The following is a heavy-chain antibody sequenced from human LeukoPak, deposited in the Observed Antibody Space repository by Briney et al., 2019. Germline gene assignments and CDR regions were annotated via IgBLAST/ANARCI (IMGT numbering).Heavy chain of an antibody. CDR2: ISAYNGNT. V-gene: IGHV1-18*01. CDR1: GYTFTNYG. Sequence: ASVKVSCKASGYTFTNYGISWVRQAPGQGLEWMGWISAYNGNTNYAQKLQGRVTMTTDTSTSTAYMELRSLRSDDTAVYYCARDLSGSYYGDAFDIWGQGTMVTVSS. CDR3: ARDLSGSYYGDAFDI. J-gene: IGHJ3*02. D-gene: IGHD1-26*01.